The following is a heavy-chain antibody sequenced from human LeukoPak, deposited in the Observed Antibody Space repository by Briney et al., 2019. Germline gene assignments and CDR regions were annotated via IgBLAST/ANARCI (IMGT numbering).Heavy chain of an antibody. CDR1: GGSISSGSYY. CDR3: ARDNGSGYTKGYEHYYYYLDV. J-gene: IGHJ6*03. CDR2: IHSGGTT. Sequence: SQTLSLTCTVSGGSISSGSYYWSWIRQPAGKGLEWIGRIHSGGTTNYNPSLISRVTLSIDKSKKHISLRLTSVTAADTALYYCARDNGSGYTKGYEHYYYYLDVWGKGTTVTVSS. D-gene: IGHD3-3*02. V-gene: IGHV4-61*02.